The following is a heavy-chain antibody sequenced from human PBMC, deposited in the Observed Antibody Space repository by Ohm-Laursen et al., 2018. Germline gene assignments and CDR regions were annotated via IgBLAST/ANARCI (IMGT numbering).Heavy chain of an antibody. V-gene: IGHV3-11*01. J-gene: IGHJ5*02. CDR1: GFTFSNAW. D-gene: IGHD2-2*01. CDR3: ARGPHFVVVPTAKDWFDP. Sequence: SLRLSCAAPGFTFSNAWMSWVRQAPGKGLEWVSYISFNSNSIYYADSVKGRFTISRDNSNNSLYLQMNSLRVEDTAVYFCARGPHFVVVPTAKDWFDPWGQGTLVTVSS. CDR2: ISFNSNSI.